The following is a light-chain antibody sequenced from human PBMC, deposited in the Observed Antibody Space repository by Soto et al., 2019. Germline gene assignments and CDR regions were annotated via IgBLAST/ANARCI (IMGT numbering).Light chain of an antibody. CDR3: QSYDSSLPGHV. CDR1: SSNIGAGYD. Sequence: QAVVTQPPSVSGAPGQRVTISCTGSSSNIGAGYDVHWYQQLPGTAPKLLIYGNSNRPSGVPDRFSGSKSGTSASLAITGLHAEDDADYYCQSYDSSLPGHVFGTGTNLTVL. V-gene: IGLV1-40*01. J-gene: IGLJ1*01. CDR2: GNS.